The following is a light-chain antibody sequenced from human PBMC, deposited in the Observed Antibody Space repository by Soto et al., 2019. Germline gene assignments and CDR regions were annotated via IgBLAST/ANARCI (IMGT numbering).Light chain of an antibody. V-gene: IGKV3-15*01. CDR3: QQYNNWPPNT. CDR2: YAS. J-gene: IGKJ5*01. CDR1: QSVSSSY. Sequence: PGERVTLSCRASQSVSSSYLTWYQQKPGQAPRLLIYYASTRATGIPDRFSGSGSGTEFTPTISSLQSEDFAVYYCQQYNNWPPNTFGQGTRLEIK.